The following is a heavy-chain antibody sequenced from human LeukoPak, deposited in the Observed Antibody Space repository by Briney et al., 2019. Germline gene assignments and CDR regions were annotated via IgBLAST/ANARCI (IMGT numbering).Heavy chain of an antibody. CDR3: ARGYSSGWS. D-gene: IGHD6-19*01. CDR2: INLNSGAT. J-gene: IGHJ5*02. V-gene: IGHV1-2*02. Sequence: ASVKVSCKTSGYTFTGYYIHRVRQPPGQGLEWMGWINLNSGATDYAQKFQGRVTMTRDTSISTAYMELSRLRSDDTAVYYCARGYSSGWSWGQGTLVTVSS. CDR1: GYTFTGYY.